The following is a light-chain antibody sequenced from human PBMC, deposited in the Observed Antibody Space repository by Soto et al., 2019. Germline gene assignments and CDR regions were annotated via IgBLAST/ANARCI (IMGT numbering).Light chain of an antibody. V-gene: IGKV3D-15*01. CDR2: GAS. CDR3: QQYSSSPLT. CDR1: QSVISN. J-gene: IGKJ4*01. Sequence: EIVMTQSPATLSVSPGERATLSCRASQSVISNLAWYQQTPGQAPRLPIYGASNRATGIPDRFSGSGAGTEFTLTISRLEPEDFAVYYCQQYSSSPLTFGGGTQVDIK.